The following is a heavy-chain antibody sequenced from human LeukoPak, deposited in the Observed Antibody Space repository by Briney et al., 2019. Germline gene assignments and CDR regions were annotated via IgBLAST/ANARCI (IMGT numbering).Heavy chain of an antibody. Sequence: SETLSLTCAVYGGSFSGYYWSWIRQPSGKGLEWIGEINHSGSTNYNPSLKSRVTISVDTSKNQFSLKLSSVTAADTAVYYCAREGIVVVPAAKDWFDPWGQGTLVTVSS. CDR2: INHSGST. J-gene: IGHJ5*02. D-gene: IGHD2-2*01. CDR3: AREGIVVVPAAKDWFDP. V-gene: IGHV4-34*01. CDR1: GGSFSGYY.